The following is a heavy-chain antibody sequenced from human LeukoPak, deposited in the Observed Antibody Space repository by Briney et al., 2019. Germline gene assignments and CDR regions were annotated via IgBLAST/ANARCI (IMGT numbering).Heavy chain of an antibody. Sequence: GALRLSCSASGFTFSSYAMTWIRQAPGKGLEWVSYISSSSTYTNYADSVKGRFTISRDDAKNSLYLQMNSLRAEDTAVYYCAMYRTYGDRDYWGQGALVTVSS. D-gene: IGHD4-17*01. V-gene: IGHV3-11*06. CDR3: AMYRTYGDRDY. CDR1: GFTFSSYA. CDR2: ISSSSTYT. J-gene: IGHJ4*02.